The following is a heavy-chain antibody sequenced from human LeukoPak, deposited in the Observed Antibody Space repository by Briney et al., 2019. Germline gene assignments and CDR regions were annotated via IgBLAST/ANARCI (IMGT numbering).Heavy chain of an antibody. CDR1: GGSISSYY. V-gene: IGHV4-59*01. CDR3: ARVVALEMATIVGGWFDP. D-gene: IGHD5-24*01. J-gene: IGHJ5*02. Sequence: PSETLSLTCTVSGGSISSYYWSWIRQPPGKGLEWIGYIYYSGSTNYNPSLKSRVTISVDTSKDQFSLKLSSVTAADTAVYYCARVVALEMATIVGGWFDPWGQGTLVTVSS. CDR2: IYYSGST.